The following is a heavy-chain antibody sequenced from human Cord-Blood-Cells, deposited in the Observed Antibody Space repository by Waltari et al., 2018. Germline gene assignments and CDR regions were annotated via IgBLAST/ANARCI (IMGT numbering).Heavy chain of an antibody. CDR2: ISYDGSNK. V-gene: IGHV3-30-3*01. J-gene: IGHJ4*02. D-gene: IGHD2-2*01. Sequence: QVQLVESGGGVVQPGRSLRLSCAASGFTFSSYAMHWVRQAPGQGLEWVAVISYDGSNKYYADSVKGRFTISRDNSKNTLYLQMNSLRAEDTAAYYCAREKGDCSSTSCYAFGDYWGQGTLVTVSS. CDR1: GFTFSSYA. CDR3: AREKGDCSSTSCYAFGDY.